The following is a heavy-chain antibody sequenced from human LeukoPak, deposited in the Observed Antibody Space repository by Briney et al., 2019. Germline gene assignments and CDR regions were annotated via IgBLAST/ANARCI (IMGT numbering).Heavy chain of an antibody. CDR1: GFTFSSYT. Sequence: GGSLRLSCAASGFTFSSYTMHWVRQAPGKGLEWVAVISYDGSNKYYADSVKGRFTISRDNSKNTLYLQMNSLRAEDTAVYYCARRGSSSGSPGYFDYWGQGTLVTVSS. J-gene: IGHJ4*02. CDR2: ISYDGSNK. CDR3: ARRGSSSGSPGYFDY. D-gene: IGHD3-22*01. V-gene: IGHV3-30-3*01.